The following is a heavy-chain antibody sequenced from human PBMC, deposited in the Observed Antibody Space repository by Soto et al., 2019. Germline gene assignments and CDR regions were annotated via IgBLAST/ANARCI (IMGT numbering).Heavy chain of an antibody. Sequence: QVQLVESGGGVVQPGRSLRLSCAASKFTFSSYAMHWVRQAPGKELEWVAVISYRGSNKYYADSVKGRFTISRDNSRDKLYLQMSSLMTEDTAVYYCERGSRKVWFNFLGDYWGQGTLVTVSS. J-gene: IGHJ4*02. D-gene: IGHD3-10*01. V-gene: IGHV3-30-3*01. CDR3: ERGSRKVWFNFLGDY. CDR2: ISYRGSNK. CDR1: KFTFSSYA.